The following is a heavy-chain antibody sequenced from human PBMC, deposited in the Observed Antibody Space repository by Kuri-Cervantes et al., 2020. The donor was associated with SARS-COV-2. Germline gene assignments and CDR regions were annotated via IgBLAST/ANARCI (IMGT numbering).Heavy chain of an antibody. Sequence: GGSLRLSCTASGFTFGDYAMSWVRQAPGKGLEWVGFIRSKAYGGTTEYAASVKGRFSISRDDSKSIAYLQMNSLKTEDTAVYYCTRSGYCSSTSCYTFVGYYYYMDVWGKGTTVTVSS. D-gene: IGHD2-2*02. CDR2: IRSKAYGGTT. CDR1: GFTFGDYA. CDR3: TRSGYCSSTSCYTFVGYYYYMDV. V-gene: IGHV3-49*04. J-gene: IGHJ6*03.